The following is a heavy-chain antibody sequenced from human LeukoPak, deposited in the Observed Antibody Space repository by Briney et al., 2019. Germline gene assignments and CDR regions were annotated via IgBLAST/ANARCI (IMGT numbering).Heavy chain of an antibody. V-gene: IGHV3-23*01. J-gene: IGHJ4*01. CDR1: GFTFSRSA. CDR3: AKEGRLTVAAVVVENYFDY. D-gene: IGHD3-22*01. Sequence: GGSLRLSCVGSGFTFSRSAMSWVRLALGKGLEWVSGISGSGGHTYYTDSVKGRFTISRDNSGTTVSLQMNSLTTDDTAVYFCAKEGRLTVAAVVVENYFDYWGQEPRSSSPQ. CDR2: ISGSGGHT.